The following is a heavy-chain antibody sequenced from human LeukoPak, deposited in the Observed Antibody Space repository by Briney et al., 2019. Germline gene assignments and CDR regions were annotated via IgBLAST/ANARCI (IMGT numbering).Heavy chain of an antibody. CDR3: ARGALLRYFDNWFDP. V-gene: IGHV1-2*02. CDR1: GYTFTGYY. D-gene: IGHD3-9*01. Sequence: GASVKVSCKASGYTFTGYYMHWVRQAPGQGLEWMGWINPNSGGTNYAQKFQGRVTMTRDTSISTAYMELSRLRSDDTAVYYCARGALLRYFDNWFDPWGQGTLVTVSP. J-gene: IGHJ5*02. CDR2: INPNSGGT.